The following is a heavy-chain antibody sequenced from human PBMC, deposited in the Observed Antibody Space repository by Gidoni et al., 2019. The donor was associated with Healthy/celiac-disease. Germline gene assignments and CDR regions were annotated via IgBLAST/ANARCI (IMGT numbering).Heavy chain of an antibody. D-gene: IGHD3-3*01. CDR2: INHSGST. Sequence: QVQLQQWGAGLLKPSETLSLTCAVYGRSFSVYYWSWIRQPPGKGLEWIGEINHSGSTNYNPSLKSRVTISVDTSKNQFSLKLSSVTAADTAVYYCARLVPDFTSLGFDYWGQGTLVTVSS. CDR1: GRSFSVYY. CDR3: ARLVPDFTSLGFDY. J-gene: IGHJ4*02. V-gene: IGHV4-34*01.